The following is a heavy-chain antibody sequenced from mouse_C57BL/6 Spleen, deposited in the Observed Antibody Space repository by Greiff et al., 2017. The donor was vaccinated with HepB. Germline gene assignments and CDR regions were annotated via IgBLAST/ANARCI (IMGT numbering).Heavy chain of an antibody. CDR1: GYTFTSYW. D-gene: IGHD4-1*02. CDR3: TRNPNWDRGDYFDY. V-gene: IGHV1-5*01. CDR2: IYPGNSDT. Sequence: VQLQQSGTVLARPGASVKMSCKTSGYTFTSYWMHWVKQRPGQGLEWIGAIYPGNSDTSYNQKFKGKAKLTAVTSASTAYMELSSLTNEDSVVYYCTRNPNWDRGDYFDYWGQGTTLTVSS. J-gene: IGHJ2*01.